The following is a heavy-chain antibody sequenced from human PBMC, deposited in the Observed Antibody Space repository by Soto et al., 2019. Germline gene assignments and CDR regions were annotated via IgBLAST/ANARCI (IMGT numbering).Heavy chain of an antibody. CDR1: GYTFTSYG. Sequence: QVPLVQSGAEVKKPGASVKVSCKASGYTFTSYGISWVRQAPGQGLEWMGWISAYNGNTNYAQKLQGRVTMTTDTSTSTAYMELRSLRSDDTAVYYCARGSRPTVVTERLPFDYWGQGTLVTVSS. J-gene: IGHJ4*02. CDR3: ARGSRPTVVTERLPFDY. D-gene: IGHD4-17*01. V-gene: IGHV1-18*01. CDR2: ISAYNGNT.